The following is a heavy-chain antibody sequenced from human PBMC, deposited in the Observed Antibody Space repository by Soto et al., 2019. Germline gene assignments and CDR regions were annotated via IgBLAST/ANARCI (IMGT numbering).Heavy chain of an antibody. Sequence: SETLSLSCSVSGGTITHGCSSWNWVRQSPGKGLEWIAYIYHSGSTYYNPSLKSRVTISVDRSENQFSLKLTSVTAADTAVYYCVRESVASGPNYFDTWGPGTLVTVSS. J-gene: IGHJ5*02. V-gene: IGHV4-30-2*06. CDR3: VRESVASGPNYFDT. CDR2: IYHSGST. D-gene: IGHD6-6*01. CDR1: GGTITHGCSS.